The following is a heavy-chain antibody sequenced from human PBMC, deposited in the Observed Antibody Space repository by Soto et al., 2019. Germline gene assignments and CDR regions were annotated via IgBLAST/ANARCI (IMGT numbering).Heavy chain of an antibody. CDR3: ARDRSSGSYYAFDI. J-gene: IGHJ3*02. CDR2: IIPIFGTA. Sequence: ASVKVSCKASGGTFSSYAISWVRQAPGQGLEWMGGIIPIFGTANYAQKFQGRVTITADESTSTAYMELSSLRSEDTAVYYCARDRSSGSYYAFDIWGQGTMVTVSS. CDR1: GGTFSSYA. V-gene: IGHV1-69*13. D-gene: IGHD1-26*01.